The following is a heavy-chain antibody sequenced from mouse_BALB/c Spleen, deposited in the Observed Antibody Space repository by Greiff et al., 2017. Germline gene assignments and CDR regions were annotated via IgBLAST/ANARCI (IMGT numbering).Heavy chain of an antibody. Sequence: VKLMESGAELAKPGASVKMSCKASGYTFTSYWMHWVKQRPGQGLEWIGYINPSTGYTEYNQKFKDKATLTADKSSSTAYLQLSSLTSEDTAVYYCAPYYYADYYAMDYWGQGTSVTVSS. J-gene: IGHJ4*01. V-gene: IGHV1-7*01. CDR3: APYYYADYYAMDY. CDR1: GYTFTSYW. CDR2: INPSTGYT. D-gene: IGHD1-1*01.